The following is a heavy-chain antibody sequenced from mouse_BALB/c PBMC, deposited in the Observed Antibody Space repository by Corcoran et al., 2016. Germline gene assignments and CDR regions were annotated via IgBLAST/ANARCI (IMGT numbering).Heavy chain of an antibody. CDR3: ARDGYYFMDY. V-gene: IGHV9-1*02. Sequence: QIQLVQSGPELKKPGETVKISCKASGYTFTNYGMNWGKQAPGKGLKWMGWINTYTGEPTYADDFKGRFAFSLETSASTAYLQINNLKNEDMATYFCARDGYYFMDYWGQGTSVTVSS. D-gene: IGHD2-3*01. J-gene: IGHJ4*01. CDR1: GYTFTNYG. CDR2: INTYTGEP.